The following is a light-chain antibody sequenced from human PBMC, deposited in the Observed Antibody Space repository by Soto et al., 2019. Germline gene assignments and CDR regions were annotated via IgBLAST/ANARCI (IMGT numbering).Light chain of an antibody. Sequence: IQMTQSPSSLSASVGDRVTITCRASQGISNELGWYQQRPGKAPKVLIYGASNLQSGVPSRFSGSASGTDFTLTIRSMQTQDFAHYSCLQDYTYPWTFGQGTKVDIK. CDR2: GAS. CDR1: QGISNE. J-gene: IGKJ1*01. V-gene: IGKV1-6*01. CDR3: LQDYTYPWT.